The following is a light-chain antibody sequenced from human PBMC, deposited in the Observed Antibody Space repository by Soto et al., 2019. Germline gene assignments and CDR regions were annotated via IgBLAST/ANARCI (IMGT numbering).Light chain of an antibody. CDR1: QSVSNNY. Sequence: GTLSLSPGERATLSCRAIQSVSNNYLAWYQQKPGQAPRLLIYGASNRATGIPDRFSGSGSGTDFTLTISRLEPEDFAVYYCQQYGSSGTFGQGTKVDIK. CDR3: QQYGSSGT. J-gene: IGKJ1*01. CDR2: GAS. V-gene: IGKV3-20*01.